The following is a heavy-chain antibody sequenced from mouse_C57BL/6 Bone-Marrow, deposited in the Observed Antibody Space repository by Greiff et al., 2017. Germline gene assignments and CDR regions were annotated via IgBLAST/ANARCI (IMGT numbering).Heavy chain of an antibody. Sequence: EVQLQQSGPVLVKPGASVKMSCKASGYTFTDYYMNWVKQSHGKSLEWIGVINPYNGGTSYNQKFKGKATLTVDKSSSTAYMELNSLTSEDSAVYYCARRGTRYCDVWGTGTTVTVAS. V-gene: IGHV1-19*01. CDR2: INPYNGGT. CDR1: GYTFTDYY. CDR3: ARRGTRYCDV. D-gene: IGHD3-3*01. J-gene: IGHJ1*03.